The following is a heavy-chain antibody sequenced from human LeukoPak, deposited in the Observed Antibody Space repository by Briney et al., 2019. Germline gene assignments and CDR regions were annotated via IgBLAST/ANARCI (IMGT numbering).Heavy chain of an antibody. Sequence: SETLSLTCTVSGGSISSYYWSWIRPPPGKGREWIGYIYYSGSTNYNPSLKSRVTISVDTSKNQFSLKLSSVTAADTAVYYCARERGDAFDIWGQGTMVTVSS. J-gene: IGHJ3*02. CDR1: GGSISSYY. CDR2: IYYSGST. D-gene: IGHD5-12*01. V-gene: IGHV4-59*01. CDR3: ARERGDAFDI.